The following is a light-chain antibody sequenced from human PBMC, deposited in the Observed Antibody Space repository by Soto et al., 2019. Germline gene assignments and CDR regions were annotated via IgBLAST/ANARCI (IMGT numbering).Light chain of an antibody. CDR1: QSISSY. CDR3: QQSYSTPPT. V-gene: IGKV1-39*01. J-gene: IGKJ4*01. CDR2: AAS. Sequence: DIQMTQSPSSLSASVGDRVTITCRASQSISSYLNWYQQKPGKAPNLLIYAASSLQSGVPSKFSDSRSGTDFTLTILSLQPQDFATYYCQQSYSTPPTFGRGTKDEIK.